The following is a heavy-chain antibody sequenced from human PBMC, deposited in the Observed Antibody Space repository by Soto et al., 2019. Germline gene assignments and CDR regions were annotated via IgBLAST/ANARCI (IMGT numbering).Heavy chain of an antibody. D-gene: IGHD6-19*01. CDR3: ARDHLGIAAGDFDL. CDR2: ISSGRPDI. J-gene: IGHJ4*02. Sequence: GGSLRLSCAASGFSFDTYNMNWVRQSPGKGLEWVSSISSGRPDIFYADSVRGRFTISRDDAKKSLFLQMNSLRADDTAVYYCARDHLGIAAGDFDLWGQGALVTVSS. CDR1: GFSFDTYN. V-gene: IGHV3-21*01.